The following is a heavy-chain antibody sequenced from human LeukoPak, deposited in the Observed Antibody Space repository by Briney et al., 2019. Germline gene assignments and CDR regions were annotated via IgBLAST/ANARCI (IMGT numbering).Heavy chain of an antibody. CDR2: IKSKGDAEAT. D-gene: IGHD3-10*01. Sequence: PGGSLRLSCVASGFTFTNAWMSWVRQAPGKGLEWVGRIKSKGDAEATDYAAPVKGRFTFSREDLMNTLYLQMNSLKTEDTAVYYCTTDLGLTMIRGVIVSWGQGTLVTVSS. CDR3: TTDLGLTMIRGVIVS. V-gene: IGHV3-15*01. CDR1: GFTFTNAW. J-gene: IGHJ4*02.